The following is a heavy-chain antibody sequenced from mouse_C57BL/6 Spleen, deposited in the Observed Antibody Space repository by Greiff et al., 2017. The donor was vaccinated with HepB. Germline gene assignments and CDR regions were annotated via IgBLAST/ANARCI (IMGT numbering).Heavy chain of an antibody. V-gene: IGHV1-52*01. Sequence: VQLQQPGAELVRPGSSVKLSCKASGYTFTSYWMHWVKQRPIQGLEWIGNIDPSDSETHYNQKFKDKATLTVDKSSSTAYMQLSSLTSEDSAVYYCARGVGYPDYFDYWGQGTTLTVSS. CDR2: IDPSDSET. CDR3: ARGVGYPDYFDY. CDR1: GYTFTSYW. J-gene: IGHJ2*01. D-gene: IGHD2-2*01.